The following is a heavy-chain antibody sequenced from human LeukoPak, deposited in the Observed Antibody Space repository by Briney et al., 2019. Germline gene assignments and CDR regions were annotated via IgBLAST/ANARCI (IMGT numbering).Heavy chain of an antibody. V-gene: IGHV3-73*01. CDR2: IRSKANSYAT. CDR1: GFTFSGSA. D-gene: IGHD3-3*01. J-gene: IGHJ6*02. Sequence: PGGSLTLSCAASGFTFSGSAMHWVRQASGKGLEWVGRIRSKANSYATAHAASVKGSFTISRDDSKNTAYLQMNSLKTEDTAVYYCTRFQQDDFWSGYPYYYYGMDVWGQGTTVTVSS. CDR3: TRFQQDDFWSGYPYYYYGMDV.